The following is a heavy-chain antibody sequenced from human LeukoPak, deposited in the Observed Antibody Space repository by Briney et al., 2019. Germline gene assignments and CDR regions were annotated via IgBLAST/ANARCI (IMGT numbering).Heavy chain of an antibody. J-gene: IGHJ4*02. D-gene: IGHD3-10*01. CDR1: GGSISSSSYY. V-gene: IGHV4-39*02. CDR3: ARDYYGSGISPYFDY. CDR2: IYYSGST. Sequence: SETLSLTCTVSGGSISSSSYYWGWIRQPPGKGLEWIGSIYYSGSTYYNPSLKSRVTISVDTSKSQFSLKLSSVTAADTAVYYCARDYYGSGISPYFDYWGQGILVTVSS.